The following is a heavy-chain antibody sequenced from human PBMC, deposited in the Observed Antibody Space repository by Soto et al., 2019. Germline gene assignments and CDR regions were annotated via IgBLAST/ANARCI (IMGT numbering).Heavy chain of an antibody. Sequence: GESLKISCKGSGYSFTSYWIGWVRQMPGKGLEWMGIIYPGDSDTRYSPSFQGQVTISADKSISTAYLQWSSLKASDTAMYYCARLPYGSGSYYPNYYYYGMDVWGQGTTVTVSS. D-gene: IGHD3-10*01. CDR3: ARLPYGSGSYYPNYYYYGMDV. CDR1: GYSFTSYW. CDR2: IYPGDSDT. V-gene: IGHV5-51*01. J-gene: IGHJ6*02.